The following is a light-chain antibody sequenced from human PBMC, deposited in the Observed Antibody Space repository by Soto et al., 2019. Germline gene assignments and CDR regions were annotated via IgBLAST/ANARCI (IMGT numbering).Light chain of an antibody. CDR2: DVX. CDR3: HQYNNWPPWT. Sequence: ESVMTQSPATMPLSPGDRASLSXRASHSVVRYLFWYPQKTGQXTRLLXXDVXTRGTGIPARLXGSGSGKAFTLTISSLQSEEFAVSYCHQYNNWPPWTFGQGTKVDIK. V-gene: IGKV3-15*01. CDR1: HSVVRY. J-gene: IGKJ1*01.